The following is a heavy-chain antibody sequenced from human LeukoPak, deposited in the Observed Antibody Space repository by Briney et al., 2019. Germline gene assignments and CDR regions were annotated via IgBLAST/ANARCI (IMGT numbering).Heavy chain of an antibody. D-gene: IGHD1-26*01. J-gene: IGHJ3*02. CDR1: GFTFSSYS. V-gene: IGHV3-21*04. Sequence: GGSLRLSCAASGFTFSSYSMNWVRQAPGKGLEWVSSISSSSSYIYYADSVKGRFTISRDNAKNSLYLQMNSLRAEDTALYYCARGESYYLGAFDIWGQGTMVTVSS. CDR2: ISSSSSYI. CDR3: ARGESYYLGAFDI.